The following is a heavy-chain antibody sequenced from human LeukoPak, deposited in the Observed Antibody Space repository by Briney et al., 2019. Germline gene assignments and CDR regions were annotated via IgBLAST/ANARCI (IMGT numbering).Heavy chain of an antibody. Sequence: SETLSLTWAVSGGSISSSNWWSWVRQPPGKGLEWIGEIYHSGSTYYNPSLKSRVTISVDTSKNQFSLKLSSVTAADTAVYYCARVRLALNRSGSAYYYYYYMDVWGKGTTVTVSS. CDR2: IYHSGST. J-gene: IGHJ6*03. D-gene: IGHD1-26*01. CDR1: GGSISSSNW. V-gene: IGHV4-4*02. CDR3: ARVRLALNRSGSAYYYYYYMDV.